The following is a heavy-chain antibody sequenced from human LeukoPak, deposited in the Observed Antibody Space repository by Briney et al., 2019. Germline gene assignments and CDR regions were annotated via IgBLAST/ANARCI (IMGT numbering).Heavy chain of an antibody. CDR1: GGSFSGYY. CDR2: INHSGST. J-gene: IGHJ4*02. D-gene: IGHD3-10*01. V-gene: IGHV4-34*01. Sequence: SETLSLTCAVYGGSFSGYYWSWIRQPPGKGLEWIGEINHSGSTNYNPSLKSRVTMSVDTSKNQFSLKLSSVTAADTAVYYCARDLSGPYQNWGQGTLVTVSS. CDR3: ARDLSGPYQN.